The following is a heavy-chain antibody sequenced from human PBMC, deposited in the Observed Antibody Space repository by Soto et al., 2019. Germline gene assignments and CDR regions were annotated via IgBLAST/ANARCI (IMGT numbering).Heavy chain of an antibody. V-gene: IGHV4-61*01. CDR3: ARGGLYYYDSSGYYGVDP. CDR1: GGSVSSGSYY. CDR2: IYYSGST. D-gene: IGHD3-22*01. Sequence: QVQLQESGPGLVKPSETLSLTCTVSGGSVSSGSYYWSWIRQPPGKGLEWNGYIYYSGSTNYNPSLKSRVTISVDTSKNQFSLKLSSVTAADTSVYYCARGGLYYYDSSGYYGVDPWGQGTLVTVSS. J-gene: IGHJ5*02.